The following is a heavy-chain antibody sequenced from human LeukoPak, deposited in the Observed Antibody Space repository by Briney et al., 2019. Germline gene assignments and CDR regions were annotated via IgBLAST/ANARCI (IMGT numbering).Heavy chain of an antibody. J-gene: IGHJ4*02. CDR3: ARHRYGSDTSCFGF. D-gene: IGHD2-2*01. CDR1: GGSFSGYF. CDR2: INHSGST. V-gene: IGHV4-34*01. Sequence: SETLSLTCAVYGGSFSGYFWSWIRQPPGKGLEWIGEINHSGSTNYNPSLESRVTISVDTSKNQFSLKLSSVTAADTAVYYCARHRYGSDTSCFGFWGQGTLVTVSS.